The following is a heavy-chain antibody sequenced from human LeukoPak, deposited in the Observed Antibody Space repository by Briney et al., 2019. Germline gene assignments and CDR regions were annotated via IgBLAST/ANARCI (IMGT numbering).Heavy chain of an antibody. V-gene: IGHV3-53*01. CDR3: ARVPVYYYDSSGYGEYYFDY. CDR1: GFTVSSNY. J-gene: IGHJ4*02. D-gene: IGHD3-22*01. CDR2: IYSGGST. Sequence: GGSLRLSCAASGFTVSSNYMSWVRQAPGKGLEWVSVIYSGGSTYYADSVKGRFTISRDNSKNTLYLQMNSLRAEDTAVYYCARVPVYYYDSSGYGEYYFDYWGQGTLVTVSS.